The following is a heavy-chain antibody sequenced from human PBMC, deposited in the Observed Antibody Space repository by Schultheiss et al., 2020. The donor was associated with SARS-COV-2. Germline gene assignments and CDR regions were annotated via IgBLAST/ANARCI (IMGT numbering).Heavy chain of an antibody. V-gene: IGHV1-69*04. Sequence: SVKVSCKASGYTFTSFGISWVRQAPGQGLEWMGRIMPMLGIPNYAQKFQGRVTITADKSTSTAYMELSSLRSEDTAVYYCAVRRDGYNYFDYWGQGTLVTVSS. J-gene: IGHJ4*02. CDR2: IMPMLGIP. CDR1: GYTFTSFG. CDR3: AVRRDGYNYFDY. D-gene: IGHD5-24*01.